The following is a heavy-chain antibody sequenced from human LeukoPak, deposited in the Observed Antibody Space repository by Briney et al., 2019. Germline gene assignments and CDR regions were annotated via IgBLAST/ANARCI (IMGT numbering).Heavy chain of an antibody. Sequence: SETLSLTCAVYGGSFSGYYWSWIRQPPGKGLEWIGEINHSGSTNYNPSLKSRVTISVDTSKNQFSLKLSSVTAADTAVYYCARGPPGQLGRKKYYYYYMDVWGKGTTVTVSS. V-gene: IGHV4-34*01. CDR1: GGSFSGYY. J-gene: IGHJ6*03. D-gene: IGHD5-18*01. CDR2: INHSGST. CDR3: ARGPPGQLGRKKYYYYYMDV.